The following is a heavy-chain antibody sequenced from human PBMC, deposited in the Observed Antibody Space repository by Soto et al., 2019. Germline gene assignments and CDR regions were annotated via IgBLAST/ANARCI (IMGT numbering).Heavy chain of an antibody. Sequence: GGSLRLSCGASGVTFEDYAVHWVRQVPGKGLEWVSGISWNGATMGYGDSVKGRFTISRDNTKNSLYLQMNSLRPEDTAFYYCAKDNGGYYDSSGNFEYWGQGTLVTVSS. CDR2: ISWNGATM. V-gene: IGHV3-9*01. J-gene: IGHJ4*02. CDR1: GVTFEDYA. CDR3: AKDNGGYYDSSGNFEY. D-gene: IGHD3-22*01.